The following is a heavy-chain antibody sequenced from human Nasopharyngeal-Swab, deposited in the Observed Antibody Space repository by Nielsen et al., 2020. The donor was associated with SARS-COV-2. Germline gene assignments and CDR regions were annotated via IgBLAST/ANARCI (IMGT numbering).Heavy chain of an antibody. D-gene: IGHD1-26*01. Sequence: SETLSLTCTVSGGSISTYYWTWIRQPPGKGLEWIGYIYYSGSTNYNPSLKSRVTISVDTSKNQFSLRLSSVTAADTAVYYCARVSSGSYYHYYDYWGQGTLVTVSS. CDR2: IYYSGST. V-gene: IGHV4-59*01. J-gene: IGHJ4*02. CDR3: ARVSSGSYYHYYDY. CDR1: GGSISTYY.